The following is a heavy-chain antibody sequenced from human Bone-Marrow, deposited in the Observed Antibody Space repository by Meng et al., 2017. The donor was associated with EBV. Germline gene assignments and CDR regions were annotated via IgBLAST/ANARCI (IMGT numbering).Heavy chain of an antibody. J-gene: IGHJ4*02. CDR2: INFGGVN. D-gene: IGHD5-24*01. Sequence: WGAGLGKPSDALSLTCAVYGGLFNPHYWTGARQPPGKGQEGIGEINFGGVNNYNTSLKSRVTMSLDTYKNQFSLSLSSVTAADTGMYYCARVHDVYNSGNDFWGQGTLVTVSS. CDR1: GGLFNPHY. CDR3: ARVHDVYNSGNDF. V-gene: IGHV4-34*01.